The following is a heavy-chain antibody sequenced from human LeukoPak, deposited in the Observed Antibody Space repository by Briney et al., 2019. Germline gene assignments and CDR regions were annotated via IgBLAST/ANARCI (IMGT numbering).Heavy chain of an antibody. Sequence: GGSLRLSCAASGFTFSGFAMHWVRQASGKGLEWVGRIRSKANNYATAYAASVKGRFTISRDDSKNTAYLQMNSLKTEDTAVYYCARGGWGRAAAGMGDAIDIWGQGTMVTVSS. V-gene: IGHV3-73*01. J-gene: IGHJ3*02. CDR1: GFTFSGFA. CDR3: ARGGWGRAAAGMGDAIDI. D-gene: IGHD6-13*01. CDR2: IRSKANNYAT.